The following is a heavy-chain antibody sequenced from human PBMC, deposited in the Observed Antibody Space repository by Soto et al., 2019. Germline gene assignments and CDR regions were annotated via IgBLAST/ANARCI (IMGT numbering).Heavy chain of an antibody. J-gene: IGHJ5*02. Sequence: GGSLRLSCAASGFTFSSYAMAWVRQAPGEGLEWVSAISGSGGSTYYADSVKGRFTISRDNSKNTLYLQMNSLRAKDTAVYYCAKTGHIVVVPADKNWFDPWGQGTLVTVSS. V-gene: IGHV3-23*01. D-gene: IGHD2-2*01. CDR2: ISGSGGST. CDR1: GFTFSSYA. CDR3: AKTGHIVVVPADKNWFDP.